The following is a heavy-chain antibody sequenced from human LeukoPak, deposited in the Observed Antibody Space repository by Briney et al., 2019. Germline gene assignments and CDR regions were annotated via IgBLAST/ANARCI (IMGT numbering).Heavy chain of an antibody. Sequence: ASVKVSCTASGYTFTSYDINWVRQATGQGLEWMGWMNPNSGRTGYAQNFQGRITITRNTSISTAYMELSSLRSEDTAVYYCTRETSSRYFDYWGQGTLVTVSS. J-gene: IGHJ4*02. CDR1: GYTFTSYD. CDR2: MNPNSGRT. CDR3: TRETSSRYFDY. V-gene: IGHV1-8*01.